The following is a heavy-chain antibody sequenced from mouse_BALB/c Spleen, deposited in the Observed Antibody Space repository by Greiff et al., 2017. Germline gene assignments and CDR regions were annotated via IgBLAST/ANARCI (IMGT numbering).Heavy chain of an antibody. CDR2: ILPGSGST. D-gene: IGHD2-1*01. Sequence: QVQLQQSGAELMKPGASVKISCKATGYTFSSYWIEWVKQRPGHGLEWIGEILPGSGSTNYNEKFKGKATFTADTSSNTAYMQLSSLTSEDSAVYYCARRGNPHYYAMDYWGQGTSVTVSS. CDR3: ARRGNPHYYAMDY. J-gene: IGHJ4*01. V-gene: IGHV1-9*01. CDR1: GYTFSSYW.